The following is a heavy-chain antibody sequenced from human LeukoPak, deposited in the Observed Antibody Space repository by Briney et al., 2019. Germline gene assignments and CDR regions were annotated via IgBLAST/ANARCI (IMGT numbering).Heavy chain of an antibody. CDR3: AREFRDFWSGYMNQYHWFDP. D-gene: IGHD3-3*01. J-gene: IGHJ5*02. V-gene: IGHV4-30-4*08. Sequence: SETLSLTCTVSGGSISSGDYYWSWIRQPPGKGLEWIGYIYYSGSTYYNPSLKSRVTISVDTSKNQFSLKLSSVTAADTAVYYCAREFRDFWSGYMNQYHWFDPWGQGTLVTVSS. CDR2: IYYSGST. CDR1: GGSISSGDYY.